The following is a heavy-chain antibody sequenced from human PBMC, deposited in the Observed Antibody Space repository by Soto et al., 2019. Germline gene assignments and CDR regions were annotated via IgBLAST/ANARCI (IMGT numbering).Heavy chain of an antibody. J-gene: IGHJ6*02. CDR2: ISHDGSNK. Sequence: QVQLVESGGGVVQPGRSLRLSCAASGFTFSSYGMHWVRQAPGTGLEWVAVISHDGSNKYFADSVKGRFTISRDNSQNTLYLQMNSLRAEDTAVYYCAKHLRAVAGYLHGMDVWGQGTTVTVSS. CDR1: GFTFSSYG. D-gene: IGHD6-19*01. CDR3: AKHLRAVAGYLHGMDV. V-gene: IGHV3-30*18.